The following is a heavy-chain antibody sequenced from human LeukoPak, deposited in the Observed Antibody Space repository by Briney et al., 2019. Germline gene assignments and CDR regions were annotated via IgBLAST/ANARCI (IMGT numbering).Heavy chain of an antibody. D-gene: IGHD4-23*01. CDR3: ARDVHGGAFDY. Sequence: GGSLRLSCAASGFTFSSYWMNWVRQAPGKGLEWVANINQDGRAQNYVDSVKGRFTFSRDNTMNSLFLQMNNIRAEDTAVYYCARDVHGGAFDYWGRGTLVTVSS. V-gene: IGHV3-7*01. J-gene: IGHJ4*02. CDR2: INQDGRAQ. CDR1: GFTFSSYW.